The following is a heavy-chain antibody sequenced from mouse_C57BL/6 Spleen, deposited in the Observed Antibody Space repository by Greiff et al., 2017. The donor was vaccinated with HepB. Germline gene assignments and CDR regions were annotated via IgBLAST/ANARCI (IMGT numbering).Heavy chain of an antibody. CDR2: IYPGSGST. CDR1: GYTFTSYW. Sequence: QVQLQQPGAELVKPGASVKMSCKASGYTFTSYWITWVKQRPGQGLEWIGDIYPGSGSTNYNEKFKSKATLTADTSSSTAYMQLSSLTSEDSAVYYGARNGGRAWFAYWGQGTLVTVSA. J-gene: IGHJ3*01. V-gene: IGHV1-55*01. CDR3: ARNGGRAWFAY.